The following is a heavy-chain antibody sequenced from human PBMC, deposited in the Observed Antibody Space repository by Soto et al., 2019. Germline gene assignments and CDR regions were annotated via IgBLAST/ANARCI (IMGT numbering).Heavy chain of an antibody. J-gene: IGHJ6*03. CDR1: GFTVSSNY. V-gene: IGHV3-66*01. D-gene: IGHD2-2*01. CDR3: ARDRVEIVPAATQYYYYYYMDV. Sequence: PGGSLRLSCAASGFTVSSNYMSWVRQAPGKGLEWVSVIYSGGSTYYADSVKGRFTISRDNSKNTLYLQMNSLRAEDTAVYYCARDRVEIVPAATQYYYYYYMDVWGKGTTVTVSS. CDR2: IYSGGST.